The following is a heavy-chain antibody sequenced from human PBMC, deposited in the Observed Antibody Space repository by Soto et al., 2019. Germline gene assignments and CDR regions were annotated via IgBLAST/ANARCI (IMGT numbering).Heavy chain of an antibody. V-gene: IGHV4-59*12. CDR2: IYYSGST. J-gene: IGHJ4*02. Sequence: SETLSLTCTVSGGSISSYYWSWIRQPPGKGLEWIGYIYYSGSTNYNPSLKSRVTISVDTSKNQFSLKLSSVTAADTAVYYCARGSMTTVPTRPYYFDYWGQGTLVTVSS. CDR1: GGSISSYY. D-gene: IGHD4-17*01. CDR3: ARGSMTTVPTRPYYFDY.